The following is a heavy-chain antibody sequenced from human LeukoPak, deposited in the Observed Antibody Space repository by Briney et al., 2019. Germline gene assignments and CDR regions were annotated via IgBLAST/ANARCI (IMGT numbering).Heavy chain of an antibody. D-gene: IGHD1-1*01. Sequence: ASVKVSCKASGYTFTSHAMHWVRQAPGQRLEWMGWINAGNGNTKYSQKFQGRVTITRDTSASTAYMELSSLRSEDTAVYYCARGPKYNWNDGPVDYWGQGTLVTVSS. J-gene: IGHJ4*02. V-gene: IGHV1-3*01. CDR3: ARGPKYNWNDGPVDY. CDR1: GYTFTSHA. CDR2: INAGNGNT.